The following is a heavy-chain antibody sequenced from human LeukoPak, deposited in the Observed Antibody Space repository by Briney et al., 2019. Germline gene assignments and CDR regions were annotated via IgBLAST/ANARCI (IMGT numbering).Heavy chain of an antibody. CDR2: IYYSGST. J-gene: IGHJ6*03. V-gene: IGHV4-59*12. CDR3: ARGHIVVVPAAMSYYYYMDV. D-gene: IGHD2-2*01. Sequence: KPSETLSLTCTVSGGSISSYYWSWIRQPPGKGPEWIGYIYYSGSTNYNPSLKSRVTISVDTSKNQFSLKLSSVTAADTAVYYCARGHIVVVPAAMSYYYYMDVWGKGTTVTVSS. CDR1: GGSISSYY.